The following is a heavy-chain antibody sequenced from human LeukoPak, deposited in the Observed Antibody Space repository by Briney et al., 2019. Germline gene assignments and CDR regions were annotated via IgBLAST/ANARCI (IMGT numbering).Heavy chain of an antibody. CDR3: AKDLDILTGYSPTH. J-gene: IGHJ4*02. V-gene: IGHV3-23*01. Sequence: GGSLRLSCAASGFTFSSYGMSWVRQAPGKGLEWVSAISGSGGSTYYADSVKGRFTISRDNSKNTLYLQMNSLRAEDTAVYYCAKDLDILTGYSPTHWGQGTLVTVSS. CDR2: ISGSGGST. D-gene: IGHD3-9*01. CDR1: GFTFSSYG.